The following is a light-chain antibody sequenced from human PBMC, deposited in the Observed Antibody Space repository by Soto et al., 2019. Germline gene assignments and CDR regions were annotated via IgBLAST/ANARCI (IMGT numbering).Light chain of an antibody. CDR1: QSISPY. Sequence: DIQMAQSPSSLSASVGDRVTITCRASQSISPYLHWYQQKPGKAPKLLIYAAFSLQSGVPSRFSGSGSGTEFTLTINSLQSEDFAVYYCQQCNDWPLTFGGGTKVDIK. CDR3: QQCNDWPLT. CDR2: AAF. J-gene: IGKJ4*01. V-gene: IGKV1-39*01.